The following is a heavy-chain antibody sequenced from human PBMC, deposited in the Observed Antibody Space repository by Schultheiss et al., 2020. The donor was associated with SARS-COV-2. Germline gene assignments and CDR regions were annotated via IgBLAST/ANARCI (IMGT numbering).Heavy chain of an antibody. J-gene: IGHJ4*02. Sequence: SETLSLTCTVSGGSVSGDTYYWSWIRQPPGKGLEWIGYIYYSGSTNYNPSLKSRVTISVDTSKNQFSLKLSSVTAADTAVYYCASPKGRVAGTYYFDYWGQGTLVTVSS. V-gene: IGHV4-61*01. CDR2: IYYSGST. D-gene: IGHD6-19*01. CDR1: GGSVSGDTYY. CDR3: ASPKGRVAGTYYFDY.